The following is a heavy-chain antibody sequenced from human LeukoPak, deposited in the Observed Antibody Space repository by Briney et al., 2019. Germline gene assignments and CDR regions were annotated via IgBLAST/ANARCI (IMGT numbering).Heavy chain of an antibody. CDR3: ARGSHIVVVVAATKRYNWFDP. CDR2: INHSGST. Sequence: PSETLSLTCAVYGGSFSGYYWSWIRQPPGKGLEWIGEINHSGSTNYNPSLKSRVTISVDTSKNQFSLKLSSVTAAGTAVYYCARGSHIVVVVAATKRYNWFDPWGQGTLVTVSS. D-gene: IGHD2-15*01. CDR1: GGSFSGYY. V-gene: IGHV4-34*01. J-gene: IGHJ5*02.